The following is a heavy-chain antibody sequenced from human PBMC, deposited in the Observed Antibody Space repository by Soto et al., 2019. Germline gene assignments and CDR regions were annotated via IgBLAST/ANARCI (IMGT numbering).Heavy chain of an antibody. Sequence: GASVKVSCKASGGTFSSYAISWVRQAPGQGLEWVGGIIPIFGTANYAQKFQGRVTITADKSTSTAYMELSSLRPEDTAVYYCARGPRNTDPYYYGSGSYYNKWGQGTLVTVSS. V-gene: IGHV1-69*06. CDR2: IIPIFGTA. D-gene: IGHD3-10*01. J-gene: IGHJ4*02. CDR1: GGTFSSYA. CDR3: ARGPRNTDPYYYGSGSYYNK.